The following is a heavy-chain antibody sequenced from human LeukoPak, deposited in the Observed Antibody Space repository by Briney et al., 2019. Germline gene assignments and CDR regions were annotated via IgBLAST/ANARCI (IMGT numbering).Heavy chain of an antibody. CDR3: ARSYDTLIYYYYGMDV. V-gene: IGHV3-74*03. J-gene: IGHJ6*02. D-gene: IGHD3-9*01. Sequence: GGSLRLSCAASGFIFSSYWMHWVRQAAGKGLVWVSRINSDGSSTTYADSVKGRFSVSRDNAKNTLYLQMNSLRAEDTAVYYSARSYDTLIYYYYGMDVWGQGTTVTVSS. CDR1: GFIFSSYW. CDR2: INSDGSST.